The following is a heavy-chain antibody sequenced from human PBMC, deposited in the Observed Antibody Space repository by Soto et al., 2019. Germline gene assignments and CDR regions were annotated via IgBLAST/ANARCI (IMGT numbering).Heavy chain of an antibody. CDR1: GVTFSSYA. D-gene: IGHD1-26*01. CDR3: ARNDGYYPFDY. V-gene: IGHV3-23*01. J-gene: IGHJ4*02. Sequence: EVQLLESGGGLVQPGGSLRLSCAGAGVTFSSYAMSWVRQAPGKGLEWVSAISGRGGSTYYADSVKGLFTISRDNAKNTLYLQMSSLRAEDTAVYSCARNDGYYPFDYWGQGTLVTVSS. CDR2: ISGRGGST.